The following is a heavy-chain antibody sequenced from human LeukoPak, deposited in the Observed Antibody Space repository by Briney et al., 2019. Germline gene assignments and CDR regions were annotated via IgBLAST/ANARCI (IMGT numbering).Heavy chain of an antibody. CDR1: GFTFSSYG. CDR2: IWYDGSNK. V-gene: IGHV3-33*01. CDR3: ARTPQWLGSYYFDY. J-gene: IGHJ4*02. D-gene: IGHD6-19*01. Sequence: GRSLRLSCAASGFTFSSYGMHWVRQAPGKGLEWVAVIWYDGSNKYYADSVKGRFTISRDNSKNTLYLQMNSLRAADTAVYYCARTPQWLGSYYFDYWGQGTLVTVSS.